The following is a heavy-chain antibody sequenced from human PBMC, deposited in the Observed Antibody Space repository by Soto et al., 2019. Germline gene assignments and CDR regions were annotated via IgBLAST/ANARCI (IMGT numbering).Heavy chain of an antibody. Sequence: GSLRLSCAASGFTFSSYAMSWVRQAPGKGLEWVSAISGRGGSTYYADSGKGRFTISRDNSKNTLYLQMNSLRAEDTAVYYCAKDAFYFDGSGYPIPLIRGLFDYGGRGTVVTVSS. CDR2: ISGRGGST. CDR3: AKDAFYFDGSGYPIPLIRGLFDY. J-gene: IGHJ4*02. CDR1: GFTFSSYA. D-gene: IGHD3-22*01. V-gene: IGHV3-23*01.